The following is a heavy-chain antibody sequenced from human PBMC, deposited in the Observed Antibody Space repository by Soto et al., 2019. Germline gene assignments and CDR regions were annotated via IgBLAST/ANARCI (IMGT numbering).Heavy chain of an antibody. CDR2: FSGSDHNT. V-gene: IGHV3-23*01. CDR3: AKGGYQYHSSASDAFDI. CDR1: GFIFSSYA. J-gene: IGHJ3*02. D-gene: IGHD3-22*01. Sequence: GGSLRLSCAASGFIFSSYAMSWVRQAPGKGLEWVSAFSGSDHNTYYADSVKCRFTISRDNSRNTLYLQMNSLRAEDTAIYYCAKGGYQYHSSASDAFDIWGQGTMVTV.